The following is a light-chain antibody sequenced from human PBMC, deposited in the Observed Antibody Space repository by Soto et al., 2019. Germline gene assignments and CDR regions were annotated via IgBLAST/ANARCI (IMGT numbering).Light chain of an antibody. CDR2: DVS. J-gene: IGLJ2*01. V-gene: IGLV2-14*03. CDR1: SSDIGGYNY. CDR3: STYTTTSTLV. Sequence: QPALTQPASVSGSPGQSITISCTGASSDIGGYNYVSWYQQHPGKAPKLMIYDVSDRPSGVSSRFSGSKSGNTASLTISGLQAEDGADYYCSTYTTTSTLVFGGGTKVTVL.